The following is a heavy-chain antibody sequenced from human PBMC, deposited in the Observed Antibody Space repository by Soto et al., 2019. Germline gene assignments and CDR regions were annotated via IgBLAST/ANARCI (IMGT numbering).Heavy chain of an antibody. V-gene: IGHV3-23*01. CDR1: GFTFSSYA. CDR2: ISGSGGST. J-gene: IGHJ4*02. Sequence: PVGSLRLSCAASGFTFSSYAMSWVRQAPGKGLEWVSAISGSGGSTYYADSVKGRFTISRDNSKNTLYLQMNSLRAEDTAVYYCAKDPYLRTTERPPYFDYWGQGTLVNVSS. D-gene: IGHD4-4*01. CDR3: AKDPYLRTTERPPYFDY.